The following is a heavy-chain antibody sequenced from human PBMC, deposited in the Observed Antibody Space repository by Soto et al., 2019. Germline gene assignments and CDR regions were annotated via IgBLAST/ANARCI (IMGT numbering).Heavy chain of an antibody. CDR2: ITIRTGNV. CDR3: VRNRGGGSYTNWSYAS. V-gene: IGHV3-48*01. D-gene: IGHD1-26*01. J-gene: IGHJ2*01. CDR1: GFTISECS. Sequence: GGSLRLSCEASGFTISECSMNWVRQAPGKGLEWLAYITIRTGNVLYADSVRGRFTISADNAENSVILQMNSLRGDDTAVYYCVRNRGGGSYTNWSYASWGRGTLVTVSS.